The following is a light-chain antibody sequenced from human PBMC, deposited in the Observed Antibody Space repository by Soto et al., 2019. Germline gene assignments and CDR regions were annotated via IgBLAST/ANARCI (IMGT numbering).Light chain of an antibody. CDR2: AAS. Sequence: EVVLTQSPGTLSLSPGERATLSCRAGQSVCSNSLAWYQQKPGQAPRLVIYAASSRATGIPDRFTGSGSGTDFTLTISRLEPEDFAVYYCRQFGGYPPTYTFGQGTKLEIK. CDR1: QSVCSNS. J-gene: IGKJ2*01. V-gene: IGKV3-20*01. CDR3: RQFGGYPPTYT.